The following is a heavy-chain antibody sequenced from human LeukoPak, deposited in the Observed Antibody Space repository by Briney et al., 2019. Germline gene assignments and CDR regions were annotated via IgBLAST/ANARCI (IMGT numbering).Heavy chain of an antibody. CDR3: ARDDSGFDP. V-gene: IGHV4-4*07. J-gene: IGHJ5*02. Sequence: PSETLSLPCTVSGVSISSYYWSWIRQPAEKGLDWIGGIYTSGSTNYNPSLKSRVTLSVDTSKSQFSLKLSSVTAADTAVYYCARDDSGFDPWGQGTLVTVSS. D-gene: IGHD2-21*02. CDR1: GVSISSYY. CDR2: IYTSGST.